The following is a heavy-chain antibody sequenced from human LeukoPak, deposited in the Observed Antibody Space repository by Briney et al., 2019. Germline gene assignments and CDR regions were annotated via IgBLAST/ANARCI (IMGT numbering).Heavy chain of an antibody. D-gene: IGHD3-22*01. J-gene: IGHJ4*02. CDR1: GYTLTELS. CDR3: ARDSNDLTYYYDSSGSEFDY. Sequence: ASVKVSCKVSGYTLTELSMHWVRQAPGKGLEWMGGFDPEDGETIYAQKFQSRVTMTEDTSTDTAYMELSSLRSEDTAVYYCARDSNDLTYYYDSSGSEFDYWGQGTLVTVSS. CDR2: FDPEDGET. V-gene: IGHV1-24*01.